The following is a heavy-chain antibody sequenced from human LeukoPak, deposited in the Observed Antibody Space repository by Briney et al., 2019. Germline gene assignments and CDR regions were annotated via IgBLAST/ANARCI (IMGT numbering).Heavy chain of an antibody. Sequence: SETLSLTCTVSGGSISSYYWSWIRQPPGKGLEWIAYIYYIGSTDYNPSLKSRVTISVDTSKNQFSLKLSSVTAADTAVYYYARHDIVGRAFDIWGQGTMVTVSS. V-gene: IGHV4-59*08. D-gene: IGHD5-12*01. CDR3: ARHDIVGRAFDI. CDR2: IYYIGST. CDR1: GGSISSYY. J-gene: IGHJ3*02.